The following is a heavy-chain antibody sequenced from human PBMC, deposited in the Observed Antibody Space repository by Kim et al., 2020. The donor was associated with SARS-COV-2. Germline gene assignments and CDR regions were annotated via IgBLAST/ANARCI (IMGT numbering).Heavy chain of an antibody. D-gene: IGHD7-27*01. CDR2: IIPIFGTA. CDR1: GGTFSSYA. J-gene: IGHJ4*02. Sequence: TVKVSCKASGGTFSSYAISWVRQAPGQGLEWMGGIIPIFGTANYAQKFQGRVTITADESTSTAYMELSSLRSEDTAVYYCARDPPTGGYFDYWGQGTLVTVSS. V-gene: IGHV1-69*13. CDR3: ARDPPTGGYFDY.